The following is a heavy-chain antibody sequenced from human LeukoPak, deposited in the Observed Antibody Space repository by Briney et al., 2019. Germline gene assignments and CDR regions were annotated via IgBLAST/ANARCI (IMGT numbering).Heavy chain of an antibody. J-gene: IGHJ6*03. CDR3: ARVIRAAADGYYMDV. D-gene: IGHD6-13*01. CDR1: GGSFSGYY. Sequence: PSETLSLTCAVYGGSFSGYYWSWIRQPPGKGLEWIGYIYYSGSTNYNPSLKSRVTISVDTSKNQFSLKLSSVTAADTAVYYCARVIRAAADGYYMDVWGKGTTVTISS. V-gene: IGHV4-59*01. CDR2: IYYSGST.